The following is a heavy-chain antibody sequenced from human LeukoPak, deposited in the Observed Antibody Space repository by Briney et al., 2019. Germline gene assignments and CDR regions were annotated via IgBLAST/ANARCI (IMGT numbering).Heavy chain of an antibody. D-gene: IGHD3-3*01. CDR1: GGSINRYY. CDR3: ARATYYDFWSGYSHDAFDI. V-gene: IGHV4-4*07. J-gene: IGHJ3*02. Sequence: SETLSLTCTVSGGSINRYYWSWIRQPAGKGLEWIGRIYSSGNTNYNPSLMSRVTMSVDTSKSQFSLRLTSVTAADTAVYYCARATYYDFWSGYSHDAFDIWGQGTMVTVSS. CDR2: IYSSGNT.